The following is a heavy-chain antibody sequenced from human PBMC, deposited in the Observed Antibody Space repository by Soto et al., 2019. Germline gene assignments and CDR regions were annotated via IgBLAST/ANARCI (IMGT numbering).Heavy chain of an antibody. V-gene: IGHV4-31*03. J-gene: IGHJ6*02. CDR2: IYYSGST. D-gene: IGHD3-22*01. Sequence: PSETLSLTCTVSGGSISSGGYYWSWIRQHPGKGLEWIGYIYYSGSTYYNPSLKSRVTISVDTSKNQFSLKMSSVTAADTAVYYCARAPYSRSTYYYGMDVWGQGTTVTVSS. CDR3: ARAPYSRSTYYYGMDV. CDR1: GGSISSGGYY.